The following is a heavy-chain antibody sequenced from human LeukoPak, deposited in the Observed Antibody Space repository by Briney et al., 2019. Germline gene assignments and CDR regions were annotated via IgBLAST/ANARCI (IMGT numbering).Heavy chain of an antibody. CDR1: GYSFTSYW. CDR2: IYPGDSDT. Sequence: ESLKISCKGSGYSFTSYWIGWVRQMPGKGLEWMGIIYPGDSDTRYSPSFQGQVTISADKSISTAYLQWSSLKASDTAMYYCARIARPDYYDSSGYYTPYYFDYWGQGTLATVSS. V-gene: IGHV5-51*01. J-gene: IGHJ4*02. D-gene: IGHD3-22*01. CDR3: ARIARPDYYDSSGYYTPYYFDY.